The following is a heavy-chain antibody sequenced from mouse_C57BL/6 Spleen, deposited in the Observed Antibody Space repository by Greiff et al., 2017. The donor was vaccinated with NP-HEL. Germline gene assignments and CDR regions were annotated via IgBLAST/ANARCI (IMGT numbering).Heavy chain of an antibody. D-gene: IGHD3-3*01. Sequence: EVKLMESEGGLVQPGSSMKLSCTASGFTFSDYYMAWVRQVPEKGLEWVANINYDGSSTYYLDSLKSRFIISRDNAKNILYLQMSSLKSEDTATYYCARDEGTGFAYWGQGTLVTVSA. CDR1: GFTFSDYY. CDR2: INYDGSST. J-gene: IGHJ3*01. V-gene: IGHV5-16*01. CDR3: ARDEGTGFAY.